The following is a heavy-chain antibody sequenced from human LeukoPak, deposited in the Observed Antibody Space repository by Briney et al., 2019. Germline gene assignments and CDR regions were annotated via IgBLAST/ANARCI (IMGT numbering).Heavy chain of an antibody. V-gene: IGHV4-59*12. CDR1: GDSISSYY. D-gene: IGHD6-19*01. Sequence: SETLSLTCTVSGDSISSYYWSWIRQPPGKGLEWIGYIYYSGSTNYNPSLKSRVTISVDTSKNQFSLKLSSVTAADTAVYYCARAYSSGWYVDYWGQGTLVTVSS. CDR3: ARAYSSGWYVDY. CDR2: IYYSGST. J-gene: IGHJ4*02.